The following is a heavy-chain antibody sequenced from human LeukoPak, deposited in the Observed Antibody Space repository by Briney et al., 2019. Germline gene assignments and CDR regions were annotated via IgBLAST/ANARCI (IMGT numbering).Heavy chain of an antibody. CDR1: GGSISSGGYY. CDR2: IYYSGST. J-gene: IGHJ4*02. CDR3: ARSAPFYGTRY. V-gene: IGHV4-31*03. D-gene: IGHD3-16*01. Sequence: SETLSLTCSVSGGSISSGGYYWNWIRQHPGKGPESIGCIYYSGSTYYNPSLKSRVTISVDTSKNQFSLKLNSVTAADTAVYYCARSAPFYGTRYWGQGTLVTVSS.